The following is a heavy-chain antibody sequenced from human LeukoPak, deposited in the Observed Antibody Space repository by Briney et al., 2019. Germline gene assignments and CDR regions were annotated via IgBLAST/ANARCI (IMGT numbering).Heavy chain of an antibody. J-gene: IGHJ5*02. CDR3: ARAPYDILTGYSLNWFDP. V-gene: IGHV1-3*01. Sequence: ASVKVSCKASGYTFTSYAMHRVRQAPGQGLEWMGWINAGNGNTKYSQKFQGRVTITRDTSASTAYMELSSLNSEDTAVYYCARAPYDILTGYSLNWFDPWGQGTLVTVSS. D-gene: IGHD3-9*01. CDR2: INAGNGNT. CDR1: GYTFTSYA.